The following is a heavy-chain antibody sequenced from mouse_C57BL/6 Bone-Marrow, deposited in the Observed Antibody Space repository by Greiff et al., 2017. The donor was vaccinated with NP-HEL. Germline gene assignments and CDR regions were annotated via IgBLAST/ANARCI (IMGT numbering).Heavy chain of an antibody. CDR2: IDPETGGT. CDR1: GYTFTDYE. Sequence: QVQLQQSGAELVRPGASVTLSCKASGYTFTDYEMHWVKQTPVHGLEWIGAIDPETGGTAYNQKFKGKAILTADKSSSTAYMELRSLTSEDSAVYYCTRPFITTVVAYYYAMDYWGQGTSVTVSS. D-gene: IGHD1-1*01. V-gene: IGHV1-15*01. CDR3: TRPFITTVVAYYYAMDY. J-gene: IGHJ4*01.